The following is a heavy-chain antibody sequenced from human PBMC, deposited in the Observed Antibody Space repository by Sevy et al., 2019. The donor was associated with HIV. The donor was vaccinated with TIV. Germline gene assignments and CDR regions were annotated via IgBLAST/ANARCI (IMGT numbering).Heavy chain of an antibody. CDR1: GFTFSSYS. CDR3: AREGGYTDQGMHV. Sequence: GGSLRLSCAASGFTFSSYSMNWVRQAPGKGLEWLSYIDSSSSNRYYAESVKGRFTVSRDNAKKSLYVQMNILRGEDTAVYYCAREGGYTDQGMHVWGQGTTVTVSS. J-gene: IGHJ6*02. V-gene: IGHV3-48*01. D-gene: IGHD5-12*01. CDR2: IDSSSSNR.